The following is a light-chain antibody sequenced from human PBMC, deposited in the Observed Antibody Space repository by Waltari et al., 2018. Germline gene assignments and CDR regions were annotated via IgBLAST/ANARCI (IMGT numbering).Light chain of an antibody. CDR3: QHYDNYPVA. Sequence: EIQMTQSPSTLSASVGDRVSITCRASKSISIWLAWYQQRSGKAPKLLISKSSSLESGVPSRFSGSGSGTEFTLTITNLHPDDFATYYCQHYDNYPVAFGQGTKLEIK. V-gene: IGKV1-5*03. J-gene: IGKJ2*01. CDR2: KSS. CDR1: KSISIW.